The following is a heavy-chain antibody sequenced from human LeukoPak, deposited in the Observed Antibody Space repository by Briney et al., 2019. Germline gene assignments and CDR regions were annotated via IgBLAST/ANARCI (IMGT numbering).Heavy chain of an antibody. D-gene: IGHD3-22*01. CDR2: INTNTGNP. Sequence: ASVKVSCKASGYTFTSYAMNWVRQAPGQGLEWMGWINTNTGNPTYAQGFTGRFVFSLDTSVSTAYLQISSLEAEDTAVYYCAREPDYYDSSGYYPDWFDPWGQGTLVTVSS. V-gene: IGHV7-4-1*02. CDR1: GYTFTSYA. J-gene: IGHJ5*02. CDR3: AREPDYYDSSGYYPDWFDP.